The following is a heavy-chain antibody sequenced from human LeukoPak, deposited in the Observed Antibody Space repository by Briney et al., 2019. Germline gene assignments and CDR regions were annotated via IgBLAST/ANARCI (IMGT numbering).Heavy chain of an antibody. Sequence: SETLSLTCTVSGGSLSSGSYYWSWIRQPAGKGLEWIGRIYTSGSTNYNPSLKSRVTISVDTSKNQFSLKLSSVTAADTAVYYCVRTPSITIFGVVLDYWGQGTLVTVSS. CDR3: VRTPSITIFGVVLDY. D-gene: IGHD3-3*01. CDR2: IYTSGST. J-gene: IGHJ4*02. V-gene: IGHV4-61*02. CDR1: GGSLSSGSYY.